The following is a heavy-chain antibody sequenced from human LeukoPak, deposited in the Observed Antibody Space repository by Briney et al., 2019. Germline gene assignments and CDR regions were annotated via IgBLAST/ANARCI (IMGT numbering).Heavy chain of an antibody. CDR2: ISGSGGST. CDR1: GFTFSSYA. V-gene: IGHV3-23*01. D-gene: IGHD4-17*01. Sequence: PGGSLRLSRAASGFTFSSYAMSWVRQAPGKGLEWVSAISGSGGSTYYADSVKGRFTISRDNSKNTLYLQMNSLRAEDTAVYYCAKDPSGDYRFDYWGQGTLVTVSS. CDR3: AKDPSGDYRFDY. J-gene: IGHJ4*02.